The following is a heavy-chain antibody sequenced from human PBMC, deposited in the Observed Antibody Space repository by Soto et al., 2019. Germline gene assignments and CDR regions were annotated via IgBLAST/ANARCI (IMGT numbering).Heavy chain of an antibody. CDR2: LYSGST. V-gene: IGHV4-39*02. Sequence: QLQLQESGPGLVKPSETLSLTCAVTGASITRGGFHWGWIRQSPGQALEWIGSLYSGSTYYNPSLKRRVTISADTSKNDFSLRLTSVTAADTAVYYCARRGSGHTFDYWGQGTLVTVSS. CDR3: ARRGSGHTFDY. D-gene: IGHD3-10*01. J-gene: IGHJ4*02. CDR1: GASITRGGFH.